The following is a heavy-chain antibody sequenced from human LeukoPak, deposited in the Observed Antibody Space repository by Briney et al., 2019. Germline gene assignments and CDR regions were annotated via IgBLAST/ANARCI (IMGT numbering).Heavy chain of an antibody. J-gene: IGHJ4*02. D-gene: IGHD3-9*01. CDR3: ARGSYYDTLTGYYRGSFDS. V-gene: IGHV4-4*07. CDR2: VSTSGTT. Sequence: SETLSLTCTVSGGSISTYYWSWIRQPAEKGLEWIGRVSTSGTTQYNPSFKSRVTMSVDTSSNQFTLKLSSVTAADTAVYYCARGSYYDTLTGYYRGSFDSWGQGTLVTVSS. CDR1: GGSISTYY.